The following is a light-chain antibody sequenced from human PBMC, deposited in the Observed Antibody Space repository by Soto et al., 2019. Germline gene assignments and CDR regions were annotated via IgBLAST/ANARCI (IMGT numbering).Light chain of an antibody. CDR2: RDN. Sequence: QSVLTQPPSTSGTPGQKVTISCSGGSSNIGSNYVCWFQQLPGTAPKFLIYRDNQRPSGIPDRFSASKSGTSVSLAISGLRSEDEGDYYCAAWDDSLSGRIFGGGTKLTVL. CDR1: SSNIGSNY. CDR3: AAWDDSLSGRI. J-gene: IGLJ2*01. V-gene: IGLV1-47*01.